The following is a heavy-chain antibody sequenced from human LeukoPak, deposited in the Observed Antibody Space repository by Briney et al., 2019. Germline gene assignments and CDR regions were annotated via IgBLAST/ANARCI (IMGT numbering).Heavy chain of an antibody. CDR1: GGSFSGYY. V-gene: IGHV4-34*01. Sequence: PSETLSLTCAVYGGSFSGYYWSWIRQPPVKELEWIGEINHSGSTNYNPSLKSRVTISVDTSKNQFSLKLSSVTAADTAVYYCARRDYRRTLDYWGQGTLVTVSS. J-gene: IGHJ4*02. D-gene: IGHD5-12*01. CDR2: INHSGST. CDR3: ARRDYRRTLDY.